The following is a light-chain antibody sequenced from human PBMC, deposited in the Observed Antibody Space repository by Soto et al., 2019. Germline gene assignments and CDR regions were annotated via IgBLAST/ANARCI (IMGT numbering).Light chain of an antibody. CDR1: QAMSTY. V-gene: IGKV1-9*01. CDR2: SAS. Sequence: DILLTQSPSFLSASVGDTVTITCRASQAMSTYLAWYQQKPGKVPKRLIRSASTLQSGVPPRFSGGGSGTKFTLTISTLQPDDSGIYYCQQLNGYQLAFGGGTNVEIK. CDR3: QQLNGYQLA. J-gene: IGKJ4*01.